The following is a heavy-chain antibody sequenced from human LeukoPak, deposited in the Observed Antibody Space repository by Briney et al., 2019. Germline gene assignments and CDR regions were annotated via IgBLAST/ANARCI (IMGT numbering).Heavy chain of an antibody. J-gene: IGHJ4*02. CDR2: ISGSGGST. Sequence: SGGSLRLSCAASEFTFSSYAMSWVRQAPGKGLEWVSAISGSGGSTYYADSVKGRFTISRDNSKNTLYLQMNSPRAEDTAVYYCAKDGRDYYGSGSYTYWGQGTLVTVSS. CDR3: AKDGRDYYGSGSYTY. D-gene: IGHD3-10*01. CDR1: EFTFSSYA. V-gene: IGHV3-23*01.